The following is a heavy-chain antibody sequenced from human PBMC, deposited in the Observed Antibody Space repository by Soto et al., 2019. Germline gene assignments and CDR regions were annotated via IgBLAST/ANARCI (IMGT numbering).Heavy chain of an antibody. CDR3: TRDPLYYDFWSLGAFDI. D-gene: IGHD3-3*01. CDR1: GFTFDDYA. Sequence: EVQLVESGGGLVKPGRSLRLSCTASGFTFDDYAMSWFRQAPGKGLEWVGFIRSKAYGGTTEYAASVKGRFTISRDDSKSIAYLQMNSLKTEDTAVYYCTRDPLYYDFWSLGAFDIWGQGTMVTVSS. V-gene: IGHV3-49*05. J-gene: IGHJ3*02. CDR2: IRSKAYGGTT.